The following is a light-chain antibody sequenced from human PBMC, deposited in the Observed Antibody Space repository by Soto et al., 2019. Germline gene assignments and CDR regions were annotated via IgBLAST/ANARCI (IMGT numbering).Light chain of an antibody. Sequence: DIQMTQSPSPLSASVGDRVTFTCRASQSISNWLAWYQQTPGKPPKLLIYDASTLEGGVPSRFSGSGSGTLFTLTISSLQADDFATYYCQEYASYPMYTFGQGTQLEMK. CDR1: QSISNW. CDR3: QEYASYPMYT. V-gene: IGKV1-5*01. CDR2: DAS. J-gene: IGKJ2*01.